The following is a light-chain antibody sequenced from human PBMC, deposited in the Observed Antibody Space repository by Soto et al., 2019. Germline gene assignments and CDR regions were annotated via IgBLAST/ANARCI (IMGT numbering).Light chain of an antibody. J-gene: IGLJ1*01. Sequence: QSVLTQPASVSGSPGQSITISCTGTSSVVGVYNLVSWYQHHPGKAPKLMIYEVSKRPSGVSNRFSGSKSGSTASLTISGLQAEDEAHYYCCSFASISTYVFGTGTKVTVL. CDR2: EVS. V-gene: IGLV2-23*02. CDR1: SSVVGVYNL. CDR3: CSFASISTYV.